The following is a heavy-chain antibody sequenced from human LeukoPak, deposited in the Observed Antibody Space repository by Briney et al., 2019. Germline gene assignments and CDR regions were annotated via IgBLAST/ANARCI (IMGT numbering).Heavy chain of an antibody. CDR1: GFTFSSYE. Sequence: GASMRSSCAASGFTFSSYEMNWVRQAPGKGLEWVSSITGSSSYIYYADSVKGRSTISRDNATNSLYLQRISLGAEDTAVCYCAVVFLGGSFRGSPPYFDYWGQGTLVTVSS. V-gene: IGHV3-21*01. CDR2: ITGSSSYI. D-gene: IGHD1-26*01. CDR3: AVVFLGGSFRGSPPYFDY. J-gene: IGHJ4*02.